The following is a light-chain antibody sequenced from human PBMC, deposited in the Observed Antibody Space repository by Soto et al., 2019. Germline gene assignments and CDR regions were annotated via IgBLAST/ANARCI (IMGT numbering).Light chain of an antibody. Sequence: EILLTQSPGTLSLSPWERATLSCRASQSVSRNYLAWYQQKPGQAPRLLIYGASSRAAGTPDRFTGSGSGTDFTLSIDRLEPEDFAVYHCQQYGSSPWTFGQGTKVDIK. CDR3: QQYGSSPWT. J-gene: IGKJ1*01. CDR2: GAS. V-gene: IGKV3-20*01. CDR1: QSVSRNY.